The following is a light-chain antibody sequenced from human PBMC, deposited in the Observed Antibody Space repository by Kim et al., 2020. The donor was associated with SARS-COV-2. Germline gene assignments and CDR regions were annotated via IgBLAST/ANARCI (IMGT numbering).Light chain of an antibody. CDR3: QQFNNWLYT. V-gene: IGKV3-15*01. CDR2: GAS. CDR1: QSISSD. J-gene: IGKJ2*01. Sequence: SVFPGERVTLSGRASQSISSDLAWYPQRPGQPPRLLIYGASTRATGTPARISGSGSGTEFTLTISSLRSEDFGVYYCQQFNNWLYTFGQGTKLEI.